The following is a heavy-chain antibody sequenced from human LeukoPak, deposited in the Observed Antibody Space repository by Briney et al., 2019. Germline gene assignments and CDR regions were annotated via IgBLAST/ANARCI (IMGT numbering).Heavy chain of an antibody. CDR1: GYTFTSYD. Sequence: ASVKVSCKASGYTFTSYDINWVRQGTGQGLEWMGWMNPNSGNTGYAQKFQGRVTMTRNTSISTAYMELSSLRSEDTAVYYCARVKRISSTFDPWGPGTLVNVSS. CDR3: ARVKRISSTFDP. V-gene: IGHV1-8*01. J-gene: IGHJ5*02. CDR2: MNPNSGNT. D-gene: IGHD2-15*01.